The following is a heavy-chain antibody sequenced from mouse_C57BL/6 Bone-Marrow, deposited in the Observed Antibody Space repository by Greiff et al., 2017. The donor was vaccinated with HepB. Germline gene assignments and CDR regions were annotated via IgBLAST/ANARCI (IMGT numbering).Heavy chain of an antibody. V-gene: IGHV1-69*01. CDR1: GYTFTSYW. Sequence: QVQLQQPGAELVMPGASVKLSCKASGYTFTSYWMHWVKQRPGQGLEWIGEIDPSDSYTNYNQKFKGKSTLTVDKSSSTAYMQRSSLTSEDSAVYYCATLWLRNYWGQGTTLTVSS. D-gene: IGHD2-2*01. CDR3: ATLWLRNY. J-gene: IGHJ2*01. CDR2: IDPSDSYT.